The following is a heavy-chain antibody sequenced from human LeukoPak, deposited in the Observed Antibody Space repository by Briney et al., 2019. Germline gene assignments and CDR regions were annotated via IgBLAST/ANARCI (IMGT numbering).Heavy chain of an antibody. D-gene: IGHD3-22*01. CDR2: IIPIFGTA. J-gene: IGHJ4*02. Sequence: SVKVSCKASGGTFSSYAISWVRQASGQGLEWMGGIIPIFGTANYAQKFQGRVTITADESTSTAYMELSSLRSEDTAVYYCAREPDHYDSSGYYFDYWGQGTLVTVSS. CDR3: AREPDHYDSSGYYFDY. CDR1: GGTFSSYA. V-gene: IGHV1-69*13.